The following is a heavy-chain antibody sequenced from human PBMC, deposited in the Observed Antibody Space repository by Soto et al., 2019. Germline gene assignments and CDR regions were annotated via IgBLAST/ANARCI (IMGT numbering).Heavy chain of an antibody. D-gene: IGHD3-10*01. CDR1: GFTFTNYG. J-gene: IGHJ5*02. CDR2: IWYDGSNK. Sequence: QVQLVESGGGVVQPGRSLRLSCVASGFTFTNYGMHWVRQAPGKGLEWVAVIWYDGSNKYYADSVKGRFTISRDNSKNTLYLQMNSLRAEDTAVYYCARELTPIRISMVRGAPWFDPWGQGTLVTVSS. V-gene: IGHV3-33*01. CDR3: ARELTPIRISMVRGAPWFDP.